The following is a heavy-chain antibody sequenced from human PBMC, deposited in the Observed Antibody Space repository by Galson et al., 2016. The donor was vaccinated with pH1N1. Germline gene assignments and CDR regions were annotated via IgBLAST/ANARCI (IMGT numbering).Heavy chain of an antibody. Sequence: SVKVSCKVTGYTLSELAIHWVRQTPGKGLEWMGGFDPEDDKPFYAQTFEGRVTMTKDTSTDTAYMQLSSLTSDDAAVYYCATEYRGSYYVPRYFDLWGLGTLVSVFS. CDR3: ATEYRGSYYVPRYFDL. CDR2: FDPEDDKP. V-gene: IGHV1-24*01. J-gene: IGHJ2*01. CDR1: GYTLSELA. D-gene: IGHD1-26*01.